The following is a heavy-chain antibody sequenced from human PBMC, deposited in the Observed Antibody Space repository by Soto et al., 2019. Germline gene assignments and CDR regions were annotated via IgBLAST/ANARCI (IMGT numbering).Heavy chain of an antibody. CDR1: GYSFSNSG. CDR2: ISTYNGNT. Sequence: QVELVQSGPEVKKPGASVKVSCKASGYSFSNSGLSWMRQAPGQGLEWMGWISTYNGNTNYAQKFQGRLSMTRDTSTTTAFMELTTLRSDDTAVYYCARDEYNNGRNWLNPWGQGTLVTVTS. J-gene: IGHJ5*02. V-gene: IGHV1-18*01. D-gene: IGHD2-8*01. CDR3: ARDEYNNGRNWLNP.